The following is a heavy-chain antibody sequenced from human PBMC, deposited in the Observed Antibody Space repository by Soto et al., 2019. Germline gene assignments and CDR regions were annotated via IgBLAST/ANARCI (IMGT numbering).Heavy chain of an antibody. CDR3: VLWPRGMDV. CDR1: GFTFSDYW. V-gene: IGHV3-7*01. J-gene: IGHJ6*04. D-gene: IGHD2-15*01. CDR2: IKQDGSEK. Sequence: EVRLVESGGGLVQSGGSLRLSCAASGFTFSDYWMSWVRNAPGKGLEWVANIKQDGSEKYYVDSVKGRFTISRDNAKNSLYLQMNSLRDEDTAVYYCVLWPRGMDVWGKGTTVTVSS.